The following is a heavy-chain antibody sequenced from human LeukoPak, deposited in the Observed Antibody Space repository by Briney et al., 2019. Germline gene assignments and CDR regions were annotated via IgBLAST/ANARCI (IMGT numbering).Heavy chain of an antibody. D-gene: IGHD3-10*01. J-gene: IGHJ6*02. CDR3: ARDREVREPLYYCGMDV. Sequence: GGSLRLSCAAPGFTFSSYGMHWVRQAPGKGLEWVAVIWYDGSNKYYADSVKGRFTISRDNSNITLYLQMNSLRAEDTTVYYCARDREVREPLYYCGMDVWGQGTTVTVSS. CDR2: IWYDGSNK. V-gene: IGHV3-33*01. CDR1: GFTFSSYG.